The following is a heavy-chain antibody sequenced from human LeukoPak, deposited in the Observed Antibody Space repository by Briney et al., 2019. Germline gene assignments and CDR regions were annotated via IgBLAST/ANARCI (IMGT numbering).Heavy chain of an antibody. Sequence: GGSLRLSCAASGFTFSSYAMSWLRQAPGKGPAWVSAIIGSFGSTYYAHSLKGRFTISRDKSTNTLYLQMNSLRAEDTAVYYVANLEVGPFDHWGQGTLVIVSS. CDR3: ANLEVGPFDH. V-gene: IGHV3-23*01. J-gene: IGHJ4*02. CDR2: IIGSFGST. D-gene: IGHD1-1*01. CDR1: GFTFSSYA.